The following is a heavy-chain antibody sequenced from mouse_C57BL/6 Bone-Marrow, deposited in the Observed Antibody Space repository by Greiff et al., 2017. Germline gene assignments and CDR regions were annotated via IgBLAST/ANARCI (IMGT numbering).Heavy chain of an antibody. J-gene: IGHJ2*01. Sequence: VQLQQSGPELVKPGASVKISCKASGYTFTDYYIHWVKQRPGQGLEWIGWIFPGSGSTYYTEKFKGKATLTVDKSSSTAYMLLSSLTSEDSAVYFCARYTTTVVGNCDYWGQGTTLTVSS. D-gene: IGHD1-1*01. CDR1: GYTFTDYY. CDR3: ARYTTTVVGNCDY. CDR2: IFPGSGST. V-gene: IGHV1-75*01.